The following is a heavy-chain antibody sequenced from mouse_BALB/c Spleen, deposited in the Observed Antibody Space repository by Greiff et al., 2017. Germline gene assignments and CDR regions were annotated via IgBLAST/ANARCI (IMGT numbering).Heavy chain of an antibody. Sequence: QVQLQQPGAELVKPGASVKLSCKASGYTFTSYWMHWVKQRPGRGLEWIGRIDPSDSGTHYNQKFKDKATLTVDKSSSTAYIQLSSLTSEDSAVYYCALWGGYYVKFDYWGQGTTLTVSA. CDR1: GYTFTSYW. J-gene: IGHJ2*01. CDR2: IDPSDSGT. D-gene: IGHD2-3*01. V-gene: IGHV1-69*02. CDR3: ALWGGYYVKFDY.